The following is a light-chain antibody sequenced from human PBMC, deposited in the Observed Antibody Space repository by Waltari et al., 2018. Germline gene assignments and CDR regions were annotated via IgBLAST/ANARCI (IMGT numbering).Light chain of an antibody. V-gene: IGKV1-39*01. CDR3: HQSYNTPYT. CDR2: GGS. Sequence: DIQMTQSPSSLSASVGDRVTITCRASQSIASYLHWYQQKPGKAPKLLIYGGSTLHSGVPSRFSGSGSGTDFTLTISSLQPEDFATYFCHQSYNTPYTFGQGTKLEIK. CDR1: QSIASY. J-gene: IGKJ2*01.